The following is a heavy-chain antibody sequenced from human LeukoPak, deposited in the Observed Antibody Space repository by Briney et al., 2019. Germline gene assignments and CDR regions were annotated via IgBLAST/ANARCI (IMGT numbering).Heavy chain of an antibody. CDR3: ASRFREVGARYYYGMDV. D-gene: IGHD1-26*01. Sequence: GGSLRLSCTASGFTFSNYAMSWVRQAPGKGLEWVSGISGSGHSTSYVDSVKGRFTISRDNSKNTLYLQMNSLRAEDTAVYYCASRFREVGARYYYGMDVWGQGTTVTVSS. V-gene: IGHV3-23*01. J-gene: IGHJ6*02. CDR1: GFTFSNYA. CDR2: ISGSGHST.